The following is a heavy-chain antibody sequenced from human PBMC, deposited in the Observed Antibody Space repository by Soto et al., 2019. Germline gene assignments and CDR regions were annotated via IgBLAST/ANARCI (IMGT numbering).Heavy chain of an antibody. V-gene: IGHV3-15*01. Sequence: PGESLKISCAASGFTFSNAWMSWVRQAPGKGLEWVGRIKSKTDGGTTDYAAPVKGRFTISRDDSKNTLYLQMNSLKTEDTAVYYCTTVRDKWELSYWGQGTLVTVSS. CDR3: TTVRDKWELSY. J-gene: IGHJ4*02. D-gene: IGHD1-26*01. CDR2: IKSKTDGGTT. CDR1: GFTFSNAW.